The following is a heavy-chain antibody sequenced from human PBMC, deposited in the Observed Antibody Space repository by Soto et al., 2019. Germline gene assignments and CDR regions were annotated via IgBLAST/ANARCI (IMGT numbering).Heavy chain of an antibody. CDR3: AGWGGQDYNY. V-gene: IGHV3-7*03. D-gene: IGHD4-4*01. J-gene: IGHJ4*02. Sequence: EVQLVQSGGGLVQPGRSLRLSCVGSGFTFTDFYMNWVRQAPGKGLEWVANIRPDGSETNYVESVKGRFTTSRDNAKNSLFLQMNSLRADDTAVYYCAGWGGQDYNYWGQGILVTVSS. CDR2: IRPDGSET. CDR1: GFTFTDFY.